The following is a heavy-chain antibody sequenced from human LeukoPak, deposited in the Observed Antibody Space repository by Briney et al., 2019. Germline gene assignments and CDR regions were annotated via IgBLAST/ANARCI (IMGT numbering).Heavy chain of an antibody. D-gene: IGHD3-22*01. CDR2: IYYSAST. V-gene: IGHV4-39*07. CDR1: GGSLRRSSYH. Sequence: PSETLSLTCTVSGGSLRRSSYHWGWIRPPPGEGLEWIGSIYYSASTYYTPSLKSRVTISVVTSKNQFSLKLSSVTAADTAVYYCASHPYDSSGYYFDYWGQGTLVTVSS. J-gene: IGHJ4*02. CDR3: ASHPYDSSGYYFDY.